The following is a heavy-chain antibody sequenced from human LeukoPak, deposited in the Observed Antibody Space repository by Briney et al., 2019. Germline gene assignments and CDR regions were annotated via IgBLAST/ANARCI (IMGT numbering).Heavy chain of an antibody. V-gene: IGHV3-23*01. J-gene: IGHJ4*02. CDR1: GFTFSTYA. CDR2: VTPNGGGT. D-gene: IGHD4-17*01. CDR3: AKDLTLYGDFPYFDS. Sequence: GGSLRLSCSASGFTFSTYAMTWVRQAPGKGLEWVAAVTPNGGGTYYTASVEGRFTISRDNSKNTLFLQMSSLRAEDTALYYCAKDLTLYGDFPYFDSWGQGTLVTVSS.